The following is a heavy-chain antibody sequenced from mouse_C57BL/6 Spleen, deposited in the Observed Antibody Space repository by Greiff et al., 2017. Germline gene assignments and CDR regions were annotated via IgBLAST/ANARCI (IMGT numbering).Heavy chain of an antibody. D-gene: IGHD2-4*01. CDR3: ARKGNDYDGGFAY. V-gene: IGHV1-82*01. Sequence: QVQLQQSGPELVKPGASVKISCKASGYAFSSSWMNWVKQRPGKGLEWIGRIYPGDGDTNYNGKFKGKATLTADKSSSTAYMQLSSLTSEDSAVYFCARKGNDYDGGFAYWGQGTLVTVSA. CDR2: IYPGDGDT. CDR1: GYAFSSSW. J-gene: IGHJ3*01.